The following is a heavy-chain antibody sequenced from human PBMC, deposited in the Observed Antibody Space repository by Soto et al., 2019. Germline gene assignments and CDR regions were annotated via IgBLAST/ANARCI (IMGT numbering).Heavy chain of an antibody. Sequence: GGSLRLSCAASGFTFSSYAMSWVRQAPGKGLEWVSAISGSGGRTYYADSVKGRFTISRDNSKNTLYLQMNSLRAEDTAVYYCAKGGSCWYFQHWGQGTLVTVSS. CDR2: ISGSGGRT. CDR1: GFTFSSYA. CDR3: AKGGSCWYFQH. D-gene: IGHD6-13*01. V-gene: IGHV3-23*01. J-gene: IGHJ1*01.